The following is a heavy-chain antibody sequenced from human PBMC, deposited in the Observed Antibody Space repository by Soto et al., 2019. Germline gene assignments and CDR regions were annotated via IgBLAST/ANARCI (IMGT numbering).Heavy chain of an antibody. CDR1: GFTFSSYG. D-gene: IGHD6-13*01. CDR2: ISYDGSNK. J-gene: IGHJ6*02. Sequence: GGSLRLSCAASGFTFSSYGMHWVRQAPGKGLEWVAVISYDGSNKYYADSVKGRFTISRDNSKNTLYLQMNSLRAEDTAVYYCVKDPEAGTNYYYGMDVWGQGITVTVSS. CDR3: VKDPEAGTNYYYGMDV. V-gene: IGHV3-30*18.